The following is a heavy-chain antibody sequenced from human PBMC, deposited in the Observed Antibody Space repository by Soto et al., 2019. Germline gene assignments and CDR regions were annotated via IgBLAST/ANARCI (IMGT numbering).Heavy chain of an antibody. CDR2: IWYDGSNK. Sequence: QVQLVESGGGVVQPGRSLRLSCAASGFTFSSYGMHWVRQAPGKGLEWVAVIWYDGSNKYYADSVKGRFTISRDNSKNTLYLQMNSLRAEDTAMYYCARDDRRFGELPYCGQGTLVTVSS. D-gene: IGHD3-10*01. V-gene: IGHV3-33*01. CDR1: GFTFSSYG. J-gene: IGHJ4*02. CDR3: ARDDRRFGELPY.